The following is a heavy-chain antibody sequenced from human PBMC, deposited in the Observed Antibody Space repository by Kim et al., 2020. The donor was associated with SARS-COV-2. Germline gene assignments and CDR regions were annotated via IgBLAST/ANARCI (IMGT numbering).Heavy chain of an antibody. CDR1: GGSISSSSYY. Sequence: SETLSLTCTVSGGSISSSSYYWGWIRQPPGKGLEWIGSIYYSGSTYYNPSLKSRVTISVDTSKNQFSLKLSSVTAADTAVYYCARDASGYDQSIDYWGQGTLVTVSS. CDR2: IYYSGST. J-gene: IGHJ4*02. V-gene: IGHV4-39*07. CDR3: ARDASGYDQSIDY. D-gene: IGHD5-12*01.